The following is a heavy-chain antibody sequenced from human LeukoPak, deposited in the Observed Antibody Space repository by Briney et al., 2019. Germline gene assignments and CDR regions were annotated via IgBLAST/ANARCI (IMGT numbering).Heavy chain of an antibody. Sequence: SETLSLTCAVYGGSLSGYYWSWIRQSPGKGLEWIGEILHSGSTNYNPSLKSRVTISVDTSKNQFSLKLSSLTAADTAVYYCGGEARGGTPFDHWGQGTLVTVSS. CDR3: GGEARGGTPFDH. CDR2: ILHSGST. V-gene: IGHV4-34*12. CDR1: GGSLSGYY. J-gene: IGHJ4*02. D-gene: IGHD3-16*01.